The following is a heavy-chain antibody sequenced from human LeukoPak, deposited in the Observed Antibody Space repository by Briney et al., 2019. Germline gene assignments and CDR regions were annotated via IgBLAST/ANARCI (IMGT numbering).Heavy chain of an antibody. J-gene: IGHJ4*02. CDR2: INHSGST. CDR1: GGSFSGYY. V-gene: IGHV4-34*01. CDR3: ARHGVNQWLVGRYFDY. D-gene: IGHD6-19*01. Sequence: SETLSLTCAVYGGSFSGYYWSWIRQPPGKGLEWIGEINHSGSTNYNPSLKSRVTISVDTSKNQFSLKLSSVTAADTAVYYCARHGVNQWLVGRYFDYWGQGTLVTVSS.